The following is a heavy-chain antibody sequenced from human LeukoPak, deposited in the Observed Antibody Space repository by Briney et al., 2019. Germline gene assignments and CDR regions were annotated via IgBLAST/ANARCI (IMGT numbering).Heavy chain of an antibody. Sequence: GGSLRLSCAASGFTFSSYAMSWVRQAPGKGLEWVSAISGSGGSTYYADSVKGRFTISRDNSKNTLYLQMNSLRAEDTAVYYCAKAFQGPGYSSSWYADYWGQGTLVTVSS. J-gene: IGHJ4*02. D-gene: IGHD6-13*01. CDR3: AKAFQGPGYSSSWYADY. CDR2: ISGSGGST. CDR1: GFTFSSYA. V-gene: IGHV3-23*01.